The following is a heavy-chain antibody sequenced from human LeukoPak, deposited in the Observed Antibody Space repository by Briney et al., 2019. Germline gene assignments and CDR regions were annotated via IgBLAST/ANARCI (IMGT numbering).Heavy chain of an antibody. CDR1: GVTISSSSNY. CDR3: ARRDMVTTGTIAY. Sequence: SETLSLTCTVSGVTISSSSNYWGWIRQPPGKGLEWVVCIDYSGSTYYNPSLKSRVSISVDTSKNQFCLKLSSATAADTAVYYCARRDMVTTGTIAYWGQGSLVTASS. D-gene: IGHD5-12*01. V-gene: IGHV4-39*01. CDR2: IDYSGST. J-gene: IGHJ4*02.